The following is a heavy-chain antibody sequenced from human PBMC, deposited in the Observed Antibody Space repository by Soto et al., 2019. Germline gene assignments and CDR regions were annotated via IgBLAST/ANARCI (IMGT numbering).Heavy chain of an antibody. Sequence: SETLSLTCTVSGCSLSSGCYYWRWIRQHPGKGLEWIGYIYYSGSTYYNPSLKSRVTISVDTSKNQFSLKLSSVTAADTAVYYCASGAQLDYYGMDGWGQGTTVTVSS. D-gene: IGHD6-13*01. J-gene: IGHJ6*02. CDR1: GCSLSSGCYY. V-gene: IGHV4-31*03. CDR3: ASGAQLDYYGMDG. CDR2: IYYSGST.